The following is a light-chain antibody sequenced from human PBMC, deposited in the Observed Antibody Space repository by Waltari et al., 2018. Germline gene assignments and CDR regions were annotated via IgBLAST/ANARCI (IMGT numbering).Light chain of an antibody. CDR3: QQYGSSPLYT. V-gene: IGKV3-20*01. CDR2: GAS. CDR1: QSVSSSY. Sequence: EIVLTQSPGTLSLSQGERATLSCRASQSVSSSYLAWYQQKPGQAPRLLIDGASSRATGIPDRFSGSGSGTDFTLTISRLEPEDFAVYYCQQYGSSPLYTFGQGTKLEIK. J-gene: IGKJ2*01.